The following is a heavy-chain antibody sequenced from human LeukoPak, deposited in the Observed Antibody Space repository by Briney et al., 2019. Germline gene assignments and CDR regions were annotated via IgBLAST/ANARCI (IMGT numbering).Heavy chain of an antibody. CDR1: GGTFTSYV. D-gene: IGHD5-18*01. CDR3: ESLGGMDTAIVNPI. J-gene: IGHJ3*02. V-gene: IGHV1-69*04. Sequence: APVKVSSKALGGTFTSYVISGVRQAPGQGLEWMGMIIPILGIANYAQKFQGRVTITADKSTSTAYMELSSLRSEDTAVYYCESLGGMDTAIVNPIWGQGTMVTVSS. CDR2: IIPILGIA.